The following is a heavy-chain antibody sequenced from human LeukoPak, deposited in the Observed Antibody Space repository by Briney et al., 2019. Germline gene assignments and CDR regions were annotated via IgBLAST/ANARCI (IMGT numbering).Heavy chain of an antibody. V-gene: IGHV3-74*01. D-gene: IGHD1-26*01. J-gene: IGHJ4*02. Sequence: TGQSLTLSCAPSGLTFSSYWMHCVRQAPGKGRVWVSRITRDGTSTNYADSVKGRFTISRDNAKNTVYLQMSSLRAEDTAVYYCARTIVGAAFDYWGQGTLVTVSS. CDR3: ARTIVGAAFDY. CDR2: ITRDGTST. CDR1: GLTFSSYW.